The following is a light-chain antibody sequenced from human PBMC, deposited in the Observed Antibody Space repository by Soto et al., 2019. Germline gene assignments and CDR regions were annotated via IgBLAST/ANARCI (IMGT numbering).Light chain of an antibody. CDR2: GAS. J-gene: IGKJ2*01. CDR3: QQYGGSPYT. CDR1: QTVGSF. V-gene: IGKV1-39*01. Sequence: DFQMTQSPSSLSASVGDRVTITCRASQTVGSFLNWYQQKPVKAPNLLIYGASTLPSGVPSRFSGSGSGTEFTLTINSLQPEDFAVYYCQQYGGSPYTFGQGTKLEI.